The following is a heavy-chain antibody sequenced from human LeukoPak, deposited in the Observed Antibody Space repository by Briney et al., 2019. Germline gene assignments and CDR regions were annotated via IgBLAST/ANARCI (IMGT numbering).Heavy chain of an antibody. V-gene: IGHV3-23*01. CDR3: AKVPIRGQQPRYFDY. Sequence: GGSLRLSCAASGFTFSSYAMSWVRQAPGKGLEWVSAISGSGGSTYYADSVKGRFTISRDNSKNTPYLQMNSLRAEDTAVYYCAKVPIRGQQPRYFDYWGQGTLVTVSS. CDR2: ISGSGGST. J-gene: IGHJ4*02. D-gene: IGHD6-13*01. CDR1: GFTFSSYA.